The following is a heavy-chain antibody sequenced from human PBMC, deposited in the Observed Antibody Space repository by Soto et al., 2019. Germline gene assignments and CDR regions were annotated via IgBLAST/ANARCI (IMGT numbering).Heavy chain of an antibody. J-gene: IGHJ5*02. CDR3: ARGTTSRLDP. Sequence: QVRLVQSGAEVKKPGASVKVSCEAPGDTLNNYGVTWVRQAPGQGLEWMGWISGYSTKYAHKFQDRVILTTDTSNSTAYIEVTSLRPDDTATYYCARGTTSRLDPWGQGTLVTVSS. CDR1: GDTLNNYG. V-gene: IGHV1-18*01. D-gene: IGHD1-1*01. CDR2: ISGYST.